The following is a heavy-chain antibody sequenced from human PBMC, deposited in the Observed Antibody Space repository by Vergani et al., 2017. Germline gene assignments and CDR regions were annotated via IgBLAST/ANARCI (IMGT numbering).Heavy chain of an antibody. CDR3: ARGSCVGGSCYKHLFDY. CDR2: IHTSWST. Sequence: QVQLQESGPGLVKPSQTLSLTCTVSGGSINSHNYYWSWLRQPAGKGLEWIGRIHTSWSTNYNPSLKSRVTMSEDTSKNQFSLNLTSVTAADTAVYFCARGSCVGGSCYKHLFDYWGQGILVTVSS. V-gene: IGHV4-61*02. D-gene: IGHD2-15*01. CDR1: GGSINSHNYY. J-gene: IGHJ4*02.